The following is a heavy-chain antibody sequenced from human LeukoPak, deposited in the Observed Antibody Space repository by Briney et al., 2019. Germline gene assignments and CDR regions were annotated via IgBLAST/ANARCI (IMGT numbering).Heavy chain of an antibody. J-gene: IGHJ4*02. Sequence: GASVKVSCKASGYTFTGYYMHWVRQAPGQGLEWMGWINPNSGGTNYAQKLQGRVTMTTDTSTSTAYMELRSLRSDDTAVYYCAREEYYYDSSGYHYFDYWGQGTLVTVSS. CDR3: AREEYYYDSSGYHYFDY. D-gene: IGHD3-22*01. CDR1: GYTFTGYY. CDR2: INPNSGGT. V-gene: IGHV1-2*02.